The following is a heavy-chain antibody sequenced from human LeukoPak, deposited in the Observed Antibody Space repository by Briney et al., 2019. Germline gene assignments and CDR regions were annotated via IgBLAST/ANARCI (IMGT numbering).Heavy chain of an antibody. J-gene: IGHJ5*02. Sequence: SETLSLTCTVYGGSFGGYYWNWIRQPPGKGLEWIGYIYYSGSTNYNPSLKSRVTISVDTSKNQFSLKLSSVTAADTAVYYCARAPSNSGYNWFDPWGQGTLVTVSS. CDR3: ARAPSNSGYNWFDP. V-gene: IGHV4-59*01. D-gene: IGHD2-2*03. CDR2: IYYSGST. CDR1: GGSFGGYY.